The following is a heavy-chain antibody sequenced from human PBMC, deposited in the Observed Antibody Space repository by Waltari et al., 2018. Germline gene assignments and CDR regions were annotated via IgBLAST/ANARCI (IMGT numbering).Heavy chain of an antibody. J-gene: IGHJ3*02. CDR1: GYSISSGYS. CDR2: IYHSGST. D-gene: IGHD3-10*01. V-gene: IGHV4-38-2*02. CDR3: ARERILWFRELPSKTYDAFDI. Sequence: QVPLQESGPGLVKPSETLSLTCAVSGYSISSGYSWGWIRQPPGKGLEWIGSIYHSGSTYYNPSLKSRVTISVDTSKNQFSLKLSSVTAADTAVYYCARERILWFRELPSKTYDAFDIWGQGTMVTVSS.